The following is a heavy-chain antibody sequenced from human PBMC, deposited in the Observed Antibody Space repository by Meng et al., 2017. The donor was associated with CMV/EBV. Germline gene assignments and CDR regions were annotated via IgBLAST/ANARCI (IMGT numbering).Heavy chain of an antibody. CDR1: GYTCTGYY. D-gene: IGHD6-19*01. CDR3: ARMVSSGYYYFDY. Sequence: ASVKVSCKASGYTCTGYYMHWVRQAPGQGLEWMGWINPNSGGTNYAQKFQGRVTVTRDTSISTAYMELSRLRSDDTAVYYCARMVSSGYYYFDYWGQGTLVTVSS. CDR2: INPNSGGT. V-gene: IGHV1-2*02. J-gene: IGHJ4*02.